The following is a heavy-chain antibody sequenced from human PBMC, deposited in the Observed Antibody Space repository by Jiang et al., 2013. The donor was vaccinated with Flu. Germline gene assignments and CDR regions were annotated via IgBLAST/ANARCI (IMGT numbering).Heavy chain of an antibody. Sequence: QLLESGGGLVQPGRSLRLSCAAAGFTFDDYAMHWVRQAPGKGLEWVSGISWNSVNIEYADSVKGRFTISRDNARNSLYLQMNSLRAEDTALYYCAKDMGVCGGDCYGEYYDYGMDVWGQGTTVTVSS. CDR2: ISWNSVNI. J-gene: IGHJ6*02. CDR3: AKDMGVCGGDCYGEYYDYGMDV. D-gene: IGHD2-21*02. V-gene: IGHV3-9*01. CDR1: GFTFDDYA.